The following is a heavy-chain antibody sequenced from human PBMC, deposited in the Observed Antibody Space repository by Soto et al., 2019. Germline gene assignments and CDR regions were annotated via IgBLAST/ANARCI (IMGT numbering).Heavy chain of an antibody. Sequence: GGSLRLSCAASGFTFSSYAMSWVRQAPGKGLEWVSAISGSGGSTYYADSVKGRFTISRDNSKNTLYLQMNSLRAEDTAVYYCAKDLVLRYYDSSGYHDYWGQGTLVTVSS. D-gene: IGHD3-22*01. V-gene: IGHV3-23*01. CDR3: AKDLVLRYYDSSGYHDY. CDR2: ISGSGGST. J-gene: IGHJ4*02. CDR1: GFTFSSYA.